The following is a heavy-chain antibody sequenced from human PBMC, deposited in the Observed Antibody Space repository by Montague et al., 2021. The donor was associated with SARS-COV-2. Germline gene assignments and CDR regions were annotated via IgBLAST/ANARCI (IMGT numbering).Heavy chain of an antibody. V-gene: IGHV2-70*04. CDR3: ARSYYDILTAYYTPFDF. Sequence: PALVKPTQTLTLTCTFSGLSPSTSGMRASWIRQPPGKALEWLARIDWDDDKFYSTSLKTRLTTSKDTSKNQVVLTMTNMDPVDTATYYCARSYYDILTAYYTPFDFWGQGTLVTVSS. CDR2: IDWDDDK. D-gene: IGHD3-9*01. CDR1: GLSPSTSGMR. J-gene: IGHJ4*02.